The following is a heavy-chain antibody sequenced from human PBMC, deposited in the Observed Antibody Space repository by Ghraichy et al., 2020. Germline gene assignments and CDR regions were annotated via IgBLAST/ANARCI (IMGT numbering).Heavy chain of an antibody. Sequence: GGSLRLSCAASGFTFSNAWMRWVRQAPGKGLESVGRIKTKTDGGTTDYAAPVKGRFSISRDDAKNTLYLQMNSLKTEDTAVYYCTTDLRWDQVFDYWGQGTLVTVSS. CDR3: TTDLRWDQVFDY. CDR2: IKTKTDGGTT. CDR1: GFTFSNAW. D-gene: IGHD1-26*01. V-gene: IGHV3-15*05. J-gene: IGHJ4*02.